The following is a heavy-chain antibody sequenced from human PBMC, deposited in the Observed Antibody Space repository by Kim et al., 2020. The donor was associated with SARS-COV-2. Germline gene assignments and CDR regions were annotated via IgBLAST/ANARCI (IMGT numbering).Heavy chain of an antibody. CDR3: ARDVLSFDGDGPDV. J-gene: IGHJ6*02. D-gene: IGHD3-9*01. V-gene: IGHV3-33*01. Sequence: YADSVKGRFTISSCKSKNTLYLQMKSMRAEDAAVYYCARDVLSFDGDGPDVWGQGTTVTVSS.